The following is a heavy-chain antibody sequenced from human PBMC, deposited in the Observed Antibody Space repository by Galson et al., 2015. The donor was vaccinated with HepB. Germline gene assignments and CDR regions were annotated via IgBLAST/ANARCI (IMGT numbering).Heavy chain of an antibody. Sequence: SLRLSCAASGFTFSSYAMHWVRQAPGKGLEWVAVISYDGSNKYYADSVKGRFTISRDNSKNTLYLQMNSLRAEDTAVYYYARVVVVAAHDAFDIWGQGTMVTVSS. D-gene: IGHD2-15*01. CDR1: GFTFSSYA. V-gene: IGHV3-30*04. CDR3: ARVVVVAAHDAFDI. CDR2: ISYDGSNK. J-gene: IGHJ3*02.